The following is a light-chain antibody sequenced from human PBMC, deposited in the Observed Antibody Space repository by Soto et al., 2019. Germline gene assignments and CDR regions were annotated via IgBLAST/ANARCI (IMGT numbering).Light chain of an antibody. V-gene: IGLV1-40*01. Sequence: QSVLTQPPSVSGAPGQRVTISCTGSSSNIGAGYDVHWYQQLPGTAPKLLIYGNSNRPSGVPDRFSGSKSGTSASLAITGLQAEDEADYYCQSYDSSLSGPPWVFGGGTKLT. CDR2: GNS. CDR1: SSNIGAGYD. CDR3: QSYDSSLSGPPWV. J-gene: IGLJ3*02.